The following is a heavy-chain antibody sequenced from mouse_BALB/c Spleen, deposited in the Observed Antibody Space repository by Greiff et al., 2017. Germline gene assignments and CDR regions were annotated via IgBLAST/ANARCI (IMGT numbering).Heavy chain of an antibody. Sequence: EVMLVESGGDLVKPGGSLKLSCAASGFTFSSYGMSWVRQTPDKRLEWVATISSGGSYTYYPDSVKGRFIISRDNAKNTLYLQMSSLKSEDTAMYYCARHGTTATYYAMDYWGQGTSVTVSS. V-gene: IGHV5-6*01. CDR1: GFTFSSYG. J-gene: IGHJ4*01. D-gene: IGHD1-2*01. CDR2: ISSGGSYT. CDR3: ARHGTTATYYAMDY.